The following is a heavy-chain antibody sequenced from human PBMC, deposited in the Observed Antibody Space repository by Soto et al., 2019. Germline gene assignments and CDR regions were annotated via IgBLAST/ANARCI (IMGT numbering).Heavy chain of an antibody. CDR2: IKSKTDGGTT. CDR3: TLCYGSGSYYSRSPYYYYYMDV. V-gene: IGHV3-15*01. D-gene: IGHD3-10*01. J-gene: IGHJ6*03. Sequence: EVQLVESGGGLVKPGGSLRLSCAASGFTFSNAWMSWVRQAPGKGLEWVGRIKSKTDGGTTDYAAPVKGRFTISRDDSKNTRYLQMNSLKTEDTAVYYCTLCYGSGSYYSRSPYYYYYMDVWGKGTTVTVSS. CDR1: GFTFSNAW.